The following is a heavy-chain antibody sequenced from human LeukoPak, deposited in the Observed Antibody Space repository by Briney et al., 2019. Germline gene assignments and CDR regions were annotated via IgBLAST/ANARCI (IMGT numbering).Heavy chain of an antibody. CDR2: IKQDGSEK. CDR1: GFTSSSYA. CDR3: VRYGDDDTPGLN. J-gene: IGHJ4*02. V-gene: IGHV3-7*04. D-gene: IGHD4-17*01. Sequence: PGGSLRLSCAASGFTSSSYAMSWVRQAPGKGLEWVANIKQDGSEKYYVESVKGRFTISRDNAKNSLYLQMNSLRAEDTALFYCVRYGDDDTPGLNWGQGTLVTVSS.